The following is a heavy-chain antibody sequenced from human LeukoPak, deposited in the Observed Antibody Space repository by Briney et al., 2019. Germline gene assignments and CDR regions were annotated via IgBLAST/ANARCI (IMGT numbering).Heavy chain of an antibody. V-gene: IGHV3-64*02. D-gene: IGHD6-19*01. CDR1: GFTFRSFA. J-gene: IGHJ6*03. CDR3: ARWLNSMDV. CDR2: IDNNGDNT. Sequence: PGGSLRLSCAASGFTFRSFALYWVRQAPGKGLEYVSAIDNNGDNTFYADSVKGRFTISRDNSKNTLYLQMGSLRAEDMAVYYCARWLNSMDVWGKGTTVTVSS.